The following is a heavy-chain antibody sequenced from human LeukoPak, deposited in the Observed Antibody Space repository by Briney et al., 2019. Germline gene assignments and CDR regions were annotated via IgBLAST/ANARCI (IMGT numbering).Heavy chain of an antibody. V-gene: IGHV1-18*01. D-gene: IGHD3-22*01. CDR2: ISSYNGNT. CDR1: GYSFTSYG. Sequence: GASVKVSCKASGYSFTSYGISWVRQAPGQGLQWMGWISSYNGNTNYAQNLQGRVTMTTDTSTSTAYMELRTLRSDDTAVYYCARGGGYYDSRPNWFDPWGQGTLVTVSS. CDR3: ARGGGYYDSRPNWFDP. J-gene: IGHJ5*02.